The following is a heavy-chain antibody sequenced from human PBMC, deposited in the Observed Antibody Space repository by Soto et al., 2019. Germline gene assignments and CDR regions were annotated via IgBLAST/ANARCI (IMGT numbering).Heavy chain of an antibody. CDR1: GGTFSSYA. CDR3: SRYGSGSAFAY. J-gene: IGHJ4*02. V-gene: IGHV1-69*13. CDR2: IIPIFSTA. Sequence: ASVKVSCKASGGTFSSYAISWVRQAPGQGHEWMGGIIPIFSTANYAQKFQGRVTITADESTSTAYMELSSLRSEDTAVYYCSRYGSGSAFAYWGQGTLVTISS. D-gene: IGHD3-10*01.